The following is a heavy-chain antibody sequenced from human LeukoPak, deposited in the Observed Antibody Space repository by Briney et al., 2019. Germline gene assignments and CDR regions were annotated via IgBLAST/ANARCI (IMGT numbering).Heavy chain of an antibody. J-gene: IGHJ5*02. CDR2: IYTSGST. D-gene: IGHD3-10*01. CDR1: GGSFSGYY. CDR3: ARTVGITMVRGVIWWFDP. Sequence: SETLSLTCAVYGGSFSGYYWSWIRQPPGKGLEWIGRIYTSGSTNYNPSLKSRVTMSVDTSKNQFSLKLSSVTAADTAVYYCARTVGITMVRGVIWWFDPWGQGTLVTVSS. V-gene: IGHV4-59*10.